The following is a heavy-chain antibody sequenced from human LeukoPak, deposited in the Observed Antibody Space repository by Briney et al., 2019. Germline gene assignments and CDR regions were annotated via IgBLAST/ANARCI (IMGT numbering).Heavy chain of an antibody. J-gene: IGHJ4*02. D-gene: IGHD6-13*01. CDR1: GFTFSNAW. CDR2: ISSSSTTI. Sequence: GGSLRLSCAASGFTFSNAWMSWARQAPGKGLEWISYISSSSTTIKYADSVKGRFIISRDNAKNSVYLQMNSLRAEDTAVYYCALIAVDWQQPFDYWGQGTLVTVSS. CDR3: ALIAVDWQQPFDY. V-gene: IGHV3-48*01.